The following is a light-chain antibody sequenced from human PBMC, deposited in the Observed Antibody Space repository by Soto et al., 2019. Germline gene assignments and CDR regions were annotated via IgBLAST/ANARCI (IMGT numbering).Light chain of an antibody. CDR3: QQRSNWPPEYT. Sequence: EIVLTQSPATLSLSPGERATLSCRASQSVSSYLAWYQQKPGQAPRLLIYDASNRATGIPARFSGSGSGTGFTLAISSLESEDFAVYYCQQRSNWPPEYTFGQGTKLEIK. CDR1: QSVSSY. CDR2: DAS. J-gene: IGKJ2*01. V-gene: IGKV3-11*01.